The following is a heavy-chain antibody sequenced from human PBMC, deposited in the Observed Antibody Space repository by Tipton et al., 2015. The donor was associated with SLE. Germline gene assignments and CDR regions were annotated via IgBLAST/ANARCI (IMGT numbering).Heavy chain of an antibody. CDR3: AREGLLNDFDY. CDR2: ISSSGTYI. Sequence: SLRLSCAASGFTFSSYTMNWVRQAPGKGLEWVSSISSSGTYIYYADSVKGRFTISRDNAKNSLYLQMNSLRAEDTAVYYCAREGLLNDFDYWGQGTLVTVSS. V-gene: IGHV3-21*01. CDR1: GFTFSSYT. J-gene: IGHJ4*02.